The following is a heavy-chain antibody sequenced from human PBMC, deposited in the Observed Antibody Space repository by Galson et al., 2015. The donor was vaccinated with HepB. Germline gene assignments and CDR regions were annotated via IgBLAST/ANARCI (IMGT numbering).Heavy chain of an antibody. D-gene: IGHD2-8*01. V-gene: IGHV3-49*04. CDR2: IRSKAYGGTT. CDR1: GFTFGDYA. J-gene: IGHJ6*02. CDR3: TRDMLWPGGMDV. Sequence: SLRLSCAASGFTFGDYAMSWVRQAPGKGLEWVGFIRSKAYGGTTEYAASVKGRFTISRDDFKSIAYLQMNSLKTEDTAVYYCTRDMLWPGGMDVWGQGTTVTVSS.